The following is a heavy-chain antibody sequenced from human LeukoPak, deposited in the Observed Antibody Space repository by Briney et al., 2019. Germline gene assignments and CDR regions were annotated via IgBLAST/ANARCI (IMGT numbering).Heavy chain of an antibody. CDR3: ARDTNYYDSSCYYPH. CDR2: ISSSGSTI. D-gene: IGHD3-22*01. CDR1: GFTFSDYY. Sequence: PGGSLTHSCAASGFTFSDYYMSWIRQAPGKGLEWVSYISSSGSTIYYANSVKGRFTISRDNAKNSLYLQMNSLRAEDTAVYYCARDTNYYDSSCYYPHWGQGTLVTVSS. V-gene: IGHV3-11*01. J-gene: IGHJ4*02.